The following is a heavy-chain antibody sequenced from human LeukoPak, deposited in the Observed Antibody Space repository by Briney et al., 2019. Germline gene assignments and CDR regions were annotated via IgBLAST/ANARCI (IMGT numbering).Heavy chain of an antibody. V-gene: IGHV3-53*01. Sequence: GGSLRLSCAASGFTFSSYAMSWVRQAPGKGLEWVSVIYGGGSTYYADSVKGRFTISRDNSKNTLYLQMNSLRAEDTAVYYCARETVTTIDYWGQGTLVTVSS. CDR1: GFTFSSYA. D-gene: IGHD4-11*01. CDR3: ARETVTTIDY. CDR2: IYGGGST. J-gene: IGHJ4*02.